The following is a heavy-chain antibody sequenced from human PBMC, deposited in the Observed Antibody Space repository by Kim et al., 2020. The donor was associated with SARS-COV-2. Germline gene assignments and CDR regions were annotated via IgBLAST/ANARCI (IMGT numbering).Heavy chain of an antibody. J-gene: IGHJ5*02. D-gene: IGHD3-10*01. CDR3: ARDGSGSLWFDP. V-gene: IGHV1-69*13. Sequence: SVKVSCKASRGTFSSYAISWVRQAPGQGLEWMGGIIPIFGTANYAQKFQGRVTITADESTSTAYMELSSLRSEDTAVYYCARDGSGSLWFDPWGQGTLVTVSS. CDR1: RGTFSSYA. CDR2: IIPIFGTA.